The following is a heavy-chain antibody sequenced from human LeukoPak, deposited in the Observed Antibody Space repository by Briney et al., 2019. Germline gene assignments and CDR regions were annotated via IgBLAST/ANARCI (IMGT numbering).Heavy chain of an antibody. CDR1: GGYISSYS. V-gene: IGHV4-4*08. D-gene: IGHD4-17*01. J-gene: IGHJ3*02. CDR2: IYSRGRT. Sequence: KSSETLSLTCTVSGGYISSYSWSWIGPPPGKALECVVYIYSRGRTNHNPSQKSRVTISRDTSKNQLSLRVTSVTAADTAMYYCARHYLYGDPPAFDIWGQGTMVTVSS. CDR3: ARHYLYGDPPAFDI.